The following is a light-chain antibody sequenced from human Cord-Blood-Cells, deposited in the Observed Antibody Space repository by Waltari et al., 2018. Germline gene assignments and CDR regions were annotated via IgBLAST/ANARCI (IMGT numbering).Light chain of an antibody. CDR2: SNN. V-gene: IGLV1-44*01. CDR3: AAWDDSLNGWV. J-gene: IGLJ3*02. Sequence: QSVMTQPHSPSRTPGETVTFSFSGRSSNIGSNSVNWYQQLPGTAPKLLIYSNNQRPSGVPDRFSGSKSGTSASLAISGLQSEDEADYYCAAWDDSLNGWVFGGGTKLTVL. CDR1: SSNIGSNS.